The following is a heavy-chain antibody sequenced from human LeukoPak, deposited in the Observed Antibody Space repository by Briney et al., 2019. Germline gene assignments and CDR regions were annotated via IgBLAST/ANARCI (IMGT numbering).Heavy chain of an antibody. CDR2: IYYSGST. CDR3: ARVRWELPYNWFDP. D-gene: IGHD1-26*01. Sequence: SETLSLTCTVSGDSMSSYYWSWIRQPPGKGLVWIGYIYYSGSTNYNPSLKSRVTISVDTSKNQFALKLSSVSAADTAVYYCARVRWELPYNWFDPWGQGTLVTVSS. CDR1: GDSMSSYY. J-gene: IGHJ5*02. V-gene: IGHV4-59*01.